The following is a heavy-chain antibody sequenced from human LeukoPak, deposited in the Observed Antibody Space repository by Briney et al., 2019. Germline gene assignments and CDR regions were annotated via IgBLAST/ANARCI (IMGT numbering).Heavy chain of an antibody. CDR3: ARAPFRGYSYVGHFDY. J-gene: IGHJ4*02. Sequence: GASVKVSRKASGGTFSSYAISWVRQAPGQGLEWMGRIIPILGIANYAQKFQGRVTITADKSTSTAYMELSSLRSEDTAVYYCARAPFRGYSYVGHFDYWGQGTLVTVSS. D-gene: IGHD5-18*01. CDR2: IIPILGIA. V-gene: IGHV1-69*04. CDR1: GGTFSSYA.